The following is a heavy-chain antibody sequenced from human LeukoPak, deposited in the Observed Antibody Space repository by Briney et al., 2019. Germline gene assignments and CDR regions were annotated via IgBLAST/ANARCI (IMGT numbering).Heavy chain of an antibody. V-gene: IGHV3-30*04. Sequence: GGSLRLSCAASGFTFSSYAMHWVRQAPGKGLEWVAVISYDGSNKYYADSVKGRFSISRDNSKNTLYLQMDSLRGEDTAVYYCAKDFRIGYSAHFDYWGQGALVTVSS. J-gene: IGHJ4*02. CDR2: ISYDGSNK. CDR3: AKDFRIGYSAHFDY. CDR1: GFTFSSYA. D-gene: IGHD2-21*01.